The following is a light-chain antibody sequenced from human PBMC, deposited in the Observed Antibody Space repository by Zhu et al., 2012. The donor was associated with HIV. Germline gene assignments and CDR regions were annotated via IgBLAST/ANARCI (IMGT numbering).Light chain of an antibody. J-gene: IGKJ4*01. CDR2: AAS. CDR1: QGISNH. Sequence: DIQLTQSPSFLSASVGDRVTITCRASQGISNHLAWYQQKPGKAPKLLIYAASTLQIGVPSRFRASGSGAEFTLTITSLQPEDFAIYYCQQLNSFPLTFGGGTKVEIK. V-gene: IGKV1-9*01. CDR3: QQLNSFPLT.